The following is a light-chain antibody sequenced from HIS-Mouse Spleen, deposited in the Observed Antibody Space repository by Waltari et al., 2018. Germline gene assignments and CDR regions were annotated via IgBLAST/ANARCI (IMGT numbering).Light chain of an antibody. CDR2: DAS. CDR3: QQRSNWLT. V-gene: IGKV3-11*01. Sequence: EIVLTQSPATLSLSPGERATLSCRASQSDSSYLAWYQQKTCQAPRLLIYDASNRATGIPARFSGSGSGTDFTLTISSLEPEDFAVYYCQQRSNWLTFGGGTKVEIK. CDR1: QSDSSY. J-gene: IGKJ4*01.